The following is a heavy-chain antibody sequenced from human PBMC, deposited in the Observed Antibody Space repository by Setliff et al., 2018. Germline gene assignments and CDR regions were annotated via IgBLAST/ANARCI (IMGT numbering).Heavy chain of an antibody. Sequence: LSLTCTVSGGSINSGGYYWTWIRQHPGKGLEWIGCAYHSGSTYYNPSLKSRVAISVDTSKDQLSLKLSSVTAADTAVYYCARALGFDPVYHYYMDVWGKGTTVTV. CDR3: ARALGFDPVYHYYMDV. D-gene: IGHD3-9*01. CDR1: GGSINSGGYY. J-gene: IGHJ6*03. V-gene: IGHV4-31*03. CDR2: AYHSGST.